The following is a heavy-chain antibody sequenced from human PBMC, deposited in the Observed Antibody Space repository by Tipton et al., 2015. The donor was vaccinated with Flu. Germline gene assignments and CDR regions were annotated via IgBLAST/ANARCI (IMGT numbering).Heavy chain of an antibody. CDR2: IYTSGRT. J-gene: IGHJ4*02. V-gene: IGHV4-61*02. CDR3: ARMARGYFDY. Sequence: TLSLTCTVSGGSISSGSYYWSWIGQPAGKGLEWIGRIYTSGRTNYNPSLKSRVTISVDTSKNQFSLKRSSVTAADTAVYYCARMARGYFDYWGQGTLVTASS. CDR1: GGSISSGSYY. D-gene: IGHD3-10*01.